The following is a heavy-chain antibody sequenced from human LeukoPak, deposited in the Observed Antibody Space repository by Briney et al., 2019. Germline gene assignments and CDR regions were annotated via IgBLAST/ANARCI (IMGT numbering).Heavy chain of an antibody. V-gene: IGHV3-30*03. CDR2: ISYDGSNK. CDR3: ARDGYSTTVVTQGAFDI. D-gene: IGHD4-23*01. CDR1: GFTFDEFG. J-gene: IGHJ3*02. Sequence: GGSLRLSCAASGFTFDEFGMTWVRQAPGKGLEWVAVISYDGSNKYYADSVKGRFTISRDNSKNTLYLQMNSLRAEDTAVYYCARDGYSTTVVTQGAFDIWGQGTMVTVSS.